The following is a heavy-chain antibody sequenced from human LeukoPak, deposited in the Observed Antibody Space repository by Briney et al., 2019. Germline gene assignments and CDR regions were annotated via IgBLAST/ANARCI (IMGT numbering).Heavy chain of an antibody. CDR2: ISGSGGST. Sequence: PGGSLRLSCAASGFTFSSYAMSRVRQAPGKGLEWVSAISGSGGSTYYADSVKGRFTISRDNAENTLYLQMNSLRVEDTAVYYCARRVVVAAAPYYFDYWGQGTLVTVSS. CDR1: GFTFSSYA. D-gene: IGHD2-2*01. J-gene: IGHJ4*02. V-gene: IGHV3-23*01. CDR3: ARRVVVAAAPYYFDY.